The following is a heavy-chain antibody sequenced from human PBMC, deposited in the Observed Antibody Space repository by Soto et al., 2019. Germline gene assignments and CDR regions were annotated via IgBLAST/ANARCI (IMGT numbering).Heavy chain of an antibody. J-gene: IGHJ5*02. V-gene: IGHV4-59*01. CDR1: GGSISSYY. D-gene: IGHD3-10*01. CDR3: ARGVRGVINNWFDP. Sequence: SETLSLTCTVSGGSISSYYWSWIRQPPGKGLEWIGYIYYSGSTNYNPSLKSRVTISVDTSKNQFSLKLSSVTAADTAVYYCARGVRGVINNWFDPWGQGTLVTVSS. CDR2: IYYSGST.